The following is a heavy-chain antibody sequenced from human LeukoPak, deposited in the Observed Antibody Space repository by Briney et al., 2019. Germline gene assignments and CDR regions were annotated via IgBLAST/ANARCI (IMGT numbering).Heavy chain of an antibody. CDR1: GGSFSGYY. V-gene: IGHV4-34*01. CDR3: ATGQDYYDSSGYFDY. CDR2: INHSGST. Sequence: SETLSLTCAVYGGSFSGYYWSWIRQPPGKGLEWIGEINHSGSTNYNPSLKSRVTISVDTSKNQFSLKLSSVTAADTAVYYCATGQDYYDSSGYFDYWGQGTLVTVSS. D-gene: IGHD3-22*01. J-gene: IGHJ4*02.